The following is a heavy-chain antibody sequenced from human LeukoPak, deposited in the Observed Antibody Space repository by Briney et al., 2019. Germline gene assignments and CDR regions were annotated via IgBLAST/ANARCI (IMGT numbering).Heavy chain of an antibody. Sequence: SQTLSLTCAISGDSVSSNSAAWNWIRQSPSRGLEWLGRTYYRSKWYNDYAVSVKSRITINPDTSKNQFSLQLNSVTPEDTAVYYRARESDYYDSSGYYYRIDYWGQGTLVTVSS. CDR1: GDSVSSNSAA. D-gene: IGHD3-22*01. J-gene: IGHJ4*02. CDR3: ARESDYYDSSGYYYRIDY. CDR2: TYYRSKWYN. V-gene: IGHV6-1*01.